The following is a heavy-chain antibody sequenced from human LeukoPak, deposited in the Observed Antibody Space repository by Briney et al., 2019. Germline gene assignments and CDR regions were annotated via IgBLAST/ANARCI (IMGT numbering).Heavy chain of an antibody. CDR1: GGSFSGYY. J-gene: IGHJ4*02. Sequence: PSETLSLTCAVHGGSFSGYYWSWIRQPPGKGLEWIGEINHSGSTNYNPSLKSRVTISVDTSKNQFSLKLSSVTAADTAVYYCARAGYGDYFDYWGQGTLVTVSP. CDR2: INHSGST. D-gene: IGHD4-17*01. CDR3: ARAGYGDYFDY. V-gene: IGHV4-34*01.